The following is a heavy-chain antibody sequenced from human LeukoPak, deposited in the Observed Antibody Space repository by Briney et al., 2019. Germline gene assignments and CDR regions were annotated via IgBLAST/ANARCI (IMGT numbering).Heavy chain of an antibody. CDR3: ASTYYYDSSGYFVY. CDR1: GGSISSYY. CDR2: IHYSGST. D-gene: IGHD3-22*01. V-gene: IGHV4-59*01. Sequence: ETLSLTCTVSGGSISSYYWSWIRQPPGKGLEWIGYIHYSGSTNYNPSLKSRVTISVDTSKNQFSLKLSSVTTADTAVYYCASTYYYDSSGYFVYWGQGTLVTVSS. J-gene: IGHJ4*02.